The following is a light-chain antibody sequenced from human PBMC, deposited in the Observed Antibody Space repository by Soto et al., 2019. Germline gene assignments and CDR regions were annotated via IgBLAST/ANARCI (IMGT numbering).Light chain of an antibody. V-gene: IGKV1-8*01. CDR3: QQYYSYPPS. CDR2: SAS. J-gene: IGKJ1*01. Sequence: AIRMTQSPSPLSASTGDRVTITCRSSQGISSHLAWYQQKPGKAPKLLIYSASTLQSGVPSRFSGSGSGTDFTPTITSLQSEDFATYYCQQYYSYPPSFGQGTKVEIK. CDR1: QGISSH.